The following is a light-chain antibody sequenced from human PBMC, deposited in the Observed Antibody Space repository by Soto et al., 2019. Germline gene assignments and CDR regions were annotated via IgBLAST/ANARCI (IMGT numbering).Light chain of an antibody. CDR2: AAS. CDR3: QHYKTYSPWT. J-gene: IGKJ1*01. CDR1: QSISSY. V-gene: IGKV1-39*01. Sequence: DIQMTQSPSSLSASVGDRVTVTCRASQSISSYLNWYQQKPGKAPKLLVYAASSLQSGVPSRFSGSGSGTDFTLTISSLQPEDFATYYCQHYKTYSPWTFGQGTKVDIK.